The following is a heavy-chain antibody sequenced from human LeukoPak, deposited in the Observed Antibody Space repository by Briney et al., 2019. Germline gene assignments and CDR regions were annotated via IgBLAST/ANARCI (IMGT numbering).Heavy chain of an antibody. Sequence: GRSLRLSCAASGFTFSSYGMHWVRQAPGKGLEWVAVISYDGSNKYYADSVKGRFTVSRDNSKNTLYLQMNSLRAEDTAVYYCAKDKGRWELLYYFDYWGQGTLVTVSS. D-gene: IGHD1-26*01. CDR3: AKDKGRWELLYYFDY. V-gene: IGHV3-30*18. CDR1: GFTFSSYG. J-gene: IGHJ4*02. CDR2: ISYDGSNK.